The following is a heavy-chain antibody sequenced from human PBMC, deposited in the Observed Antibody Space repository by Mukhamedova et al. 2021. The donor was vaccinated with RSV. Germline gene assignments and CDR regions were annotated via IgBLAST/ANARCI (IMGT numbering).Heavy chain of an antibody. J-gene: IGHJ4*02. V-gene: IGHV3-11*01. Sequence: VSYISSSGSTIYYADSVKGRFTISRDNAKNSLYLQMNSLRAEDTAVYYCARVRGYSYGYLDYWGQGTLVTVPS. CDR3: ARVRGYSYGYLDY. D-gene: IGHD5-18*01. CDR2: ISSSGSTI.